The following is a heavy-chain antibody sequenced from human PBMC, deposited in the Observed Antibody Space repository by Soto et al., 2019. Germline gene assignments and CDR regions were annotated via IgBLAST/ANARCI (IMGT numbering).Heavy chain of an antibody. CDR3: AKDGKYYDILTGYYIGGGMDV. CDR2: IWYDGSNK. Sequence: GGSLRLSCAASGFTFSSYGMHWVRQAPGKGLEWVAVIWYDGSNKYYADSVKGRFTISRDNSKNTLYLQMNSLRAEDTAVYYCAKDGKYYDILTGYYIGGGMDVWGQGTTVTVSS. D-gene: IGHD3-9*01. V-gene: IGHV3-33*06. CDR1: GFTFSSYG. J-gene: IGHJ6*02.